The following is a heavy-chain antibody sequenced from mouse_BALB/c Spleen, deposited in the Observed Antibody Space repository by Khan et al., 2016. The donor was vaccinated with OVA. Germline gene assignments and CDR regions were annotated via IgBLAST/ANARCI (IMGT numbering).Heavy chain of an antibody. D-gene: IGHD2-4*01. V-gene: IGHV14-3*02. CDR2: IDPANGNT. CDR1: AFNIKDTY. J-gene: IGHJ3*01. CDR3: ARTTMILGFTY. Sequence: EVQLQESGAELVKPGASVKLSCTASAFNIKDTYMHWVKQRPEQGLEWIGRIDPANGNTKYDPKFQGKATITADTSSNTAYLHLSSLTSEDIAVYYCARTTMILGFTYWGQGTLFTVSA.